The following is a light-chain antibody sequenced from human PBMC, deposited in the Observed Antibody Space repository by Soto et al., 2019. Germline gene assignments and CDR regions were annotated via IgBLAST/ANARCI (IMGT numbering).Light chain of an antibody. Sequence: QSALTQPPSASGSPGQSVTISCSGTSSDVGAYNYVSWYQQHPGKAPRLLIYEVSQRPSGVPDRFSGSKSANTASLTVSGLQPEDEADYYCSSYAGTNSHLYVFGTGTKLTVL. J-gene: IGLJ1*01. CDR3: SSYAGTNSHLYV. CDR1: SSDVGAYNY. CDR2: EVS. V-gene: IGLV2-8*01.